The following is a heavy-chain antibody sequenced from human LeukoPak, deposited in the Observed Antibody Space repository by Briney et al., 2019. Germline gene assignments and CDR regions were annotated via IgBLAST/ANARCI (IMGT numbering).Heavy chain of an antibody. D-gene: IGHD6-6*01. CDR1: GFTFSSYS. Sequence: PGGSLRLSCAASGFTFSSYSMNWVRQALGKGLEWVSSISSSSSYIYYADSVKGRFTISRENAKNSLYLQMNSLRAEDTAVYYCARVHSRYSSSFFQHWGQGTLVTVSS. V-gene: IGHV3-21*01. J-gene: IGHJ1*01. CDR3: ARVHSRYSSSFFQH. CDR2: ISSSSSYI.